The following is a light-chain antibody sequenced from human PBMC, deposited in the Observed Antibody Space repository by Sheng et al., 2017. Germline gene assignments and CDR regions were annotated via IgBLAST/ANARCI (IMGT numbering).Light chain of an antibody. Sequence: EIVLTQSPGTLSLSPGERATLSCRASQSVSSYLAWYQQKPGQAPRLLIYGASTRATGIPDTFSGSGSGTEFTLTISSLQSEDFAVYYCQQYDAWPRTFGQGTKVEIE. V-gene: IGKV3-15*01. CDR2: GAS. CDR3: QQYDAWPRT. CDR1: QSVSSY. J-gene: IGKJ1*01.